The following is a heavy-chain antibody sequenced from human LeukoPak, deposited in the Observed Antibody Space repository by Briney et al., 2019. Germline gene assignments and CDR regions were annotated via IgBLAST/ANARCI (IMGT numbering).Heavy chain of an antibody. CDR1: AFSLNAYN. CDR2: ISYTGTYI. J-gene: IGHJ3*02. D-gene: IGHD4-17*01. Sequence: GGSLRLSCAASAFSLNAYNMNWVRQAPGKGLEWVSSISYTGTYIYYADSVKGRFTISRDNAKNSLYLQMNSLRAEDTAVYYCARDRHDYGDAFDIWGQGTMVTVSS. V-gene: IGHV3-21*01. CDR3: ARDRHDYGDAFDI.